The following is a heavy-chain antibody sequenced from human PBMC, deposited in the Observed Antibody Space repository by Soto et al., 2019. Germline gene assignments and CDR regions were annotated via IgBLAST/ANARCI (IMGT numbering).Heavy chain of an antibody. CDR2: INPNTGGT. V-gene: IGHV1-2*02. CDR3: VREGIEARIPSD. Sequence: QVQVVQSGAEVKKPGASVKVSCKASGYTFTGFFLHWVRQAPGQGLEWLGWINPNTGGTNYAQDFQGRITMTRDTSISTAYLELTSLRSDDTAVYYCVREGIEARIPSDWGQGTLVTVSS. CDR1: GYTFTGFF. D-gene: IGHD6-6*01. J-gene: IGHJ4*02.